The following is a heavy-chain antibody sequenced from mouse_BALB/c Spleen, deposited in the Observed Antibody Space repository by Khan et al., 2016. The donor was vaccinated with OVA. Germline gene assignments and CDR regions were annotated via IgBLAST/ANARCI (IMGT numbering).Heavy chain of an antibody. Sequence: EVKLLESGPGLVKPSQSLSLTCTVTGYSITSDYAWNWIRQFPGNKLEWMGYISYSGNTNYNPSLKSRISITRDTSKNQFFLQLKSVTTEDTATDYCARVYGGDFDYWGQGTTLTVSS. CDR1: GYSITSDYA. CDR2: ISYSGNT. V-gene: IGHV3-2*02. CDR3: ARVYGGDFDY. D-gene: IGHD2-10*02. J-gene: IGHJ2*01.